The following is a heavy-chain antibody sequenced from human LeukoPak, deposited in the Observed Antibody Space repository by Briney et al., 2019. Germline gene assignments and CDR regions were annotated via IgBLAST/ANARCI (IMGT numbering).Heavy chain of an antibody. CDR3: VKDLVPARSGYCSSTSCHDFGFDY. D-gene: IGHD2-2*01. Sequence: GGSLRLSCSASEFTFSSYAMHWVRQAPGKGLEYVSAISSNGGSTYYADSVKGRFTISRDNSKNTLYLQMSSLRAEDTAVYYCVKDLVPARSGYCSSTSCHDFGFDYWGQGTLVTVSS. V-gene: IGHV3-64D*06. J-gene: IGHJ4*02. CDR1: EFTFSSYA. CDR2: ISSNGGST.